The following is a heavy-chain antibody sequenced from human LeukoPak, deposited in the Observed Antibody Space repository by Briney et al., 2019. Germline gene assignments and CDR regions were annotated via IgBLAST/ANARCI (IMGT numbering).Heavy chain of an antibody. CDR3: ARDTDYWSGLT. Sequence: GASVKVSCKASGYTFTDYYIHWVRQAPGQGLEWMGVINPSGGRTTYAQNFQGRVTMTRDMSTSTVYMELSSLRSEDTAVYYCARDTDYWSGLTWGQGTLVTVSS. CDR2: INPSGGRT. CDR1: GYTFTDYY. J-gene: IGHJ5*02. D-gene: IGHD3-3*01. V-gene: IGHV1-46*01.